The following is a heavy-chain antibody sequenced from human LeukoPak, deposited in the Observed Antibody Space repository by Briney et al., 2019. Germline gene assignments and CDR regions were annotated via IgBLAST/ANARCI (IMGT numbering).Heavy chain of an antibody. CDR3: ARDTWRYYGSGSYFDY. Sequence: PGGSLRLSCAASGFTFSDYSMHWVRQAPGKGLEWVAFIRYDGSNKYYADSVKGRFTISRDNSKNTLYLQMNSLRAEDTAVYYCARDTWRYYGSGSYFDYWGQGTLVTVSS. CDR1: GFTFSDYS. V-gene: IGHV3-30*02. J-gene: IGHJ4*02. CDR2: IRYDGSNK. D-gene: IGHD3-10*01.